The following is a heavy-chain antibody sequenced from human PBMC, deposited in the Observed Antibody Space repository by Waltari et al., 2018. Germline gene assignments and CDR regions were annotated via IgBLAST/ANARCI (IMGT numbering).Heavy chain of an antibody. J-gene: IGHJ4*02. V-gene: IGHV3-33*06. D-gene: IGHD3-9*01. CDR2: IWSDGSKK. CDR1: GFTFGSYG. CDR3: AKAGRRYFDFSEILE. Sequence: QVHLVESGGGVVQPGKSLRLSGAASGFTFGSYGMHWVRQAPGKGLEWVAVIWSDGSKKYYAESVKGRFTISRDNSRRSVSLEMNSLRGEDTAVYYCAKAGRRYFDFSEILEWGLGTQVTVSS.